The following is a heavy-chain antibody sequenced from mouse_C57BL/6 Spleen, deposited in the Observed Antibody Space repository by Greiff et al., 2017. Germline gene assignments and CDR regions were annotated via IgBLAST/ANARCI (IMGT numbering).Heavy chain of an antibody. CDR1: GYSFTSGYY. V-gene: IGHV3-6*01. CDR3: ARRPYSNFAMDC. CDR2: ISDDGSN. Sequence: EVQLQESGPGLVKPSPSLSLTCSVTGYSFTSGYYWNWIRQCPGNKREWRGYISDDGSNNYNPYLKNRNSITRDTSKNRFFLKLNSVTTEDTAAYYCARRPYSNFAMDCWGQGTTVTVA. J-gene: IGHJ4*01. D-gene: IGHD2-5*01.